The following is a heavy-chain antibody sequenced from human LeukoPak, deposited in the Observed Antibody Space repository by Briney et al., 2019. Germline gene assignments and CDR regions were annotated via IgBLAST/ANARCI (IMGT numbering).Heavy chain of an antibody. CDR2: VSGYNGDT. CDR3: AKTPAAGTTRGPIYYMDV. J-gene: IGHJ6*03. Sequence: GGSLRLSCAASGFTISTYAMSWFRQAPGKGLEWVSAVSGYNGDTFYADSVKGRFTISRDNSKNTLYLQMNSLRAEDTAVYYCAKTPAAGTTRGPIYYMDVWGKGTTVTVSS. D-gene: IGHD6-13*01. CDR1: GFTISTYA. V-gene: IGHV3-23*01.